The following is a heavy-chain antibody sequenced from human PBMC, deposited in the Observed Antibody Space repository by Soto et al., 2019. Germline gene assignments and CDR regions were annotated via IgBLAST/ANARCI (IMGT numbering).Heavy chain of an antibody. D-gene: IGHD4-17*01. V-gene: IGHV1-18*04. J-gene: IGHJ6*02. CDR3: ARENYGGVYYYYGMDV. CDR1: GYTFTSYG. CDR2: ISAYNGNT. Sequence: GASVKVSCKASGYTFTSYGISWVRQAPGQGLEWMGWISAYNGNTNYAQKLQGRVTMTTDTSTSTAYMELRSLRSDDTAVYYCARENYGGVYYYYGMDVWGQGTTVTVSS.